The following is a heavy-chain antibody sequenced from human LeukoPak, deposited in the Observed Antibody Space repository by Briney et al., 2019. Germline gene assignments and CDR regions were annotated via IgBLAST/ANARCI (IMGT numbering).Heavy chain of an antibody. CDR2: INHNSGRT. CDR3: ARADRLHGGPYLIGP. Sequence: ASVKVSCMTSGYTFTDYYLHWVRQAPGQGLEWMGWINHNSGRTSSAQKFQGRVTMTRDTSIATLYMEVTWLTSDDMAIYYCARADRLHGGPYLIGPWGQGTLVTVSS. V-gene: IGHV1-2*02. D-gene: IGHD2-21*01. J-gene: IGHJ5*02. CDR1: GYTFTDYY.